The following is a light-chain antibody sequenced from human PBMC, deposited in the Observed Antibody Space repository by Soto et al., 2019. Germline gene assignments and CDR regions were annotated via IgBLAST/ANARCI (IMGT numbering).Light chain of an antibody. Sequence: EIVMTQSPATLSVSPGERATLSCRASQSVSSNLAWYQQKPGQAPRLLIYGASTRATGIPARFSGSGSGTEFPLTISSLQSEEFAVYYCQQYNNWPRTFGQGTKVEIK. V-gene: IGKV3-15*01. CDR1: QSVSSN. CDR2: GAS. CDR3: QQYNNWPRT. J-gene: IGKJ1*01.